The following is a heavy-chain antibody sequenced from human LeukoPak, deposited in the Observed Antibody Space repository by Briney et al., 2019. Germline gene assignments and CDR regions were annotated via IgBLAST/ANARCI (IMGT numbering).Heavy chain of an antibody. J-gene: IGHJ4*02. CDR2: IYSGGST. D-gene: IGHD6-13*01. V-gene: IGHV3-53*01. CDR3: ARRGEDNSRWYGFDY. CDR1: GFTVSNNY. Sequence: GGSLRLSCAASGFTVSNNYMSWVRQAPGKGLEWVSVIYSGGSTYYADSVKGRFTISRDNSKNTLYLQMNSLRAEDTAVYYCARRGEDNSRWYGFDYWGQGTLVAVSS.